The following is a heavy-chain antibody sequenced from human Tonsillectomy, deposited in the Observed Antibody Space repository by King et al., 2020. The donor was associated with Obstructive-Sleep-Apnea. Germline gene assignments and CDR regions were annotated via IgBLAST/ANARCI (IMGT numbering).Heavy chain of an antibody. Sequence: VQLVESGGDLVQPGGSLRLSCAASGFTVSSSFMTWVRQAPGRGLEWVSLIYSGGDTHYSDSVKGRFTTSRHNSKNTLCLQMNNLRPEDTAVYYCAKMGSFFVYSSSWYNFDYWGLGTVVTVSS. J-gene: IGHJ4*02. CDR1: GFTVSSSF. CDR3: AKMGSFFVYSSSWYNFDY. D-gene: IGHD6-13*01. CDR2: IYSGGDT. V-gene: IGHV3-53*04.